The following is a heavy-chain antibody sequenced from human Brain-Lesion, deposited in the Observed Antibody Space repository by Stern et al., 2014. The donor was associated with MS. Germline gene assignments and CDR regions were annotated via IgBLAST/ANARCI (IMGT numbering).Heavy chain of an antibody. CDR3: TRAVWGTQRTRGGQGFDP. J-gene: IGHJ5*02. Sequence: QVQLMQSGPGLVKPSQTLSLTCAISGDSVSSNSAAWNWIRQSPSRGLEWLGTTYYRSKGYNDYAGSVKRRIIINPDTPKNQFSLQVNSVTPGDTAVYYCTRAVWGTQRTRGGQGFDPWGQGTLVTVSS. D-gene: IGHD3-16*01. V-gene: IGHV6-1*01. CDR1: GDSVSSNSAA. CDR2: TYYRSKGYN.